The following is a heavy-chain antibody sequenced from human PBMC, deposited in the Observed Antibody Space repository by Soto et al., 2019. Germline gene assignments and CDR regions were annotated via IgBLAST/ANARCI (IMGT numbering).Heavy chain of an antibody. CDR2: IKGETDGEST. V-gene: IGHV3-15*05. CDR3: ATMYDLLTGRAFDF. D-gene: IGHD3-9*01. CDR1: GFSVTNTW. J-gene: IGHJ3*01. Sequence: EVLLVESGGGLVKPGGSLTLSCAASGFSVTNTWMTWVRQAAGRGLEWVGRIKGETDGESTDYATPVKGRFIVSRDDSRTTLYLQMNSLKTEDTAVYYCATMYDLLTGRAFDFWGQGTMVTVSS.